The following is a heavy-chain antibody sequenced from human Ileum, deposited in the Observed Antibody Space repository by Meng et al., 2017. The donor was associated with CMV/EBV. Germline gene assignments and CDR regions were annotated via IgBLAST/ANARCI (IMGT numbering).Heavy chain of an antibody. J-gene: IGHJ6*02. CDR1: GFTFTSYW. D-gene: IGHD6-6*01. CDR3: VRTTYSSSYGGMDV. V-gene: IGHV3-74*01. CDR2: INGDGITT. Sequence: GGSLRLSCAASGFTFTSYWMHWVRQAPGKGLVWVSRINGDGITTTYADSVKGRFTISRDNAKNTLFLQMNSLRAEDTAVYFCVRTTYSSSYGGMDVWGQGTMVTVSS.